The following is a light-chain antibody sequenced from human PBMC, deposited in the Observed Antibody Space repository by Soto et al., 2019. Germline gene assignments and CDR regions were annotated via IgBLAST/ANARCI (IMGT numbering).Light chain of an antibody. CDR3: QRYNNWPEA. V-gene: IGKV3-15*01. J-gene: IGKJ1*01. CDR2: GAS. Sequence: EVVLKRAPGTLSVSPGARATLSCRASQAINNNVAWYQLKDGQVPRLLIYGASTRAADVPARFSGGGSGTEFIVILSRLQSEAFAEYRCQRYNNWPEAFAEGTKVDIK. CDR1: QAINNN.